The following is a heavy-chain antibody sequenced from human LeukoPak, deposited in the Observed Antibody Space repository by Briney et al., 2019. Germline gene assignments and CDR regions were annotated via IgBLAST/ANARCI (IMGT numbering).Heavy chain of an antibody. Sequence: PGGSLRLSCAPSRFTFHNHWIKWVRQAPGKGLEWVANINQDGRQKYYADSVKGRFTIPRDNAKNSLYLQMNSLRAEDKAVFYCARIGYSSPSSDYWGPGALVTVSS. J-gene: IGHJ4*02. CDR3: ARIGYSSPSSDY. D-gene: IGHD6-6*01. V-gene: IGHV3-7*01. CDR1: RFTFHNHW. CDR2: INQDGRQK.